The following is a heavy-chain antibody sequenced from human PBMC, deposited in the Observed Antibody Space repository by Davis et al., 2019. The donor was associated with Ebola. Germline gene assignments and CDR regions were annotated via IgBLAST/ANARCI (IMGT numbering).Heavy chain of an antibody. CDR2: IRYDGSNK. D-gene: IGHD6-13*01. CDR1: GFTFSRYG. Sequence: PGGSLRLSCAASGFTFSRYGMHWVRQAPGKSLSWVAFIRYDGSNKNYVDSVKGRFTISRDNSKNTLYLQMNSLKAEDTAVYYCAKDLGQLLVIDISYGMDVWGQGTTVTVSS. CDR3: AKDLGQLLVIDISYGMDV. V-gene: IGHV3-30*02. J-gene: IGHJ6*02.